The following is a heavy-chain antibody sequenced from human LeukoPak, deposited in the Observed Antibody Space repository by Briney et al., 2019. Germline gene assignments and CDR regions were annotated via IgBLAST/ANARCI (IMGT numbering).Heavy chain of an antibody. Sequence: PGGSLTLSCAASAFTFSNARMSWLRQAPGKGLGWVGRIKSKTDGGTTDYAAPVTGRFTISRDDSKNTLYLQMNSLKTEDTAVYYCTTERYYDFWSPDYWGQGTLVTVSS. CDR3: TTERYYDFWSPDY. D-gene: IGHD3-3*01. J-gene: IGHJ4*02. CDR1: AFTFSNAR. V-gene: IGHV3-15*01. CDR2: IKSKTDGGTT.